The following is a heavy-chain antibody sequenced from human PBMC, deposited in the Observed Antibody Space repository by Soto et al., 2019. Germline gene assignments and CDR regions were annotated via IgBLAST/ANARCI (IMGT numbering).Heavy chain of an antibody. CDR2: IWYDGSNK. CDR1: GFTFSSYG. Sequence: QVQLVESGGGVVQPGRSLRLSCAASGFTFSSYGMHWVRQAPGKGLEWVAVIWYDGSNKYYADSVKGRFTISSDNSKNTLYLLMNSLRAEDTAVYYCATTVTTYYYYGMDVWGQGTTVTVSS. J-gene: IGHJ6*02. CDR3: ATTVTTYYYYGMDV. D-gene: IGHD4-17*01. V-gene: IGHV3-33*01.